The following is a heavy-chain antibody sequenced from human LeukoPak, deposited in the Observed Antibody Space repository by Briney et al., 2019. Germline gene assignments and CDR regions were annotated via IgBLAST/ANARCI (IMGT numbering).Heavy chain of an antibody. CDR1: GYSFTSYW. V-gene: IGHV5-51*01. Sequence: GESLKISCKGSGYSFTSYWICWVRQMPGKGLEWMGIIYPGDSDTRYSPSFQGQVTISADKSISTAYLQWSSLKASDTAMYYCASYKVRGAIPYYFDYWGQGTLVTVSS. CDR3: ASYKVRGAIPYYFDY. D-gene: IGHD3-10*02. J-gene: IGHJ4*02. CDR2: IYPGDSDT.